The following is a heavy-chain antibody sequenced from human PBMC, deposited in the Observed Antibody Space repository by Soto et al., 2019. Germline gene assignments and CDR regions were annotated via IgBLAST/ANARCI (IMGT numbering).Heavy chain of an antibody. D-gene: IGHD3-3*01. CDR1: GFTFSSYG. V-gene: IGHV3-30*18. CDR3: AKDVLRFLEWLAFYGMDV. J-gene: IGHJ6*02. CDR2: ISYDGSNK. Sequence: QVQLVESGGGVVQPGRSLRLSCAASGFTFSSYGMHWVRQAPGKGQDWVAVISYDGSNKYYADSVKGRFTISRDNSKNTLYLQMNSLRAEDTAVYYCAKDVLRFLEWLAFYGMDVWGQGTTVTVSS.